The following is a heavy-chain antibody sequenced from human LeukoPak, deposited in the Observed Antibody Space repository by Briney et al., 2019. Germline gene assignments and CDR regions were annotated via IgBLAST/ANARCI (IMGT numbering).Heavy chain of an antibody. J-gene: IGHJ4*02. CDR1: GFTFSNAW. Sequence: PGGSLRLSCAASGFTFSNAWMSWVRQAPGKGLEWVGRIKSKTDGGTTDYAAPVKGRFTISRDDSKNTLYLQMNSLKTEDTAVYYCTTGLRFLEWLSRYDYWGQGTLVTVSS. D-gene: IGHD3-3*01. CDR2: IKSKTDGGTT. V-gene: IGHV3-15*01. CDR3: TTGLRFLEWLSRYDY.